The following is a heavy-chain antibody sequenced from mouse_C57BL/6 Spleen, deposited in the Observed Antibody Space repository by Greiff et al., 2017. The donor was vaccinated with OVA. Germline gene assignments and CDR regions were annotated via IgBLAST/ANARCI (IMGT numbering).Heavy chain of an antibody. CDR2: FHPYNDDT. J-gene: IGHJ2*01. CDR1: GYTFTTYP. V-gene: IGHV1-47*01. D-gene: IGHD2-4*01. Sequence: QVQLQQSGAELVKPGASVKMSCKASGYTFTTYPIEWMKQNPGKSLEWIGNFHPYNDDTKYNEKFKGKATLTVEKSSSTVYLELSRLTSDDSAVYDCARGRDYDESLDYWGQGTTLTVSS. CDR3: ARGRDYDESLDY.